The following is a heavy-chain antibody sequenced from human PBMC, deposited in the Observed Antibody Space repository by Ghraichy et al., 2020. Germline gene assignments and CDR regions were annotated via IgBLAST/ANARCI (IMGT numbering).Heavy chain of an antibody. D-gene: IGHD3-22*01. Sequence: GASLRLSCAASGFTLSSYWMTWVRQAPGKGLEWVANIKQDESEKYYVDSVKGRFTISRDNAKNSLYLQMSSLRAEDTAVYYCARAGYTYYDSSGYLGYWGQGTLVTVSS. CDR1: GFTLSSYW. CDR3: ARAGYTYYDSSGYLGY. CDR2: IKQDESEK. V-gene: IGHV3-7*01. J-gene: IGHJ4*02.